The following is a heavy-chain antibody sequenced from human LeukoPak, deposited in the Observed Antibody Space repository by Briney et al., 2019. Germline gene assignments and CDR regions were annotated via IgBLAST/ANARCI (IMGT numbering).Heavy chain of an antibody. CDR3: ARLWIVATWFDA. CDR1: NGSMTSDSYY. V-gene: IGHV4-39*02. CDR2: IFYSGKT. J-gene: IGHJ5*02. Sequence: PSETLSLTCTVSNGSMTSDSYYWAWVRQPPGKGLEWIGTIFYSGKTYYSASLKSRVTVSLDTSKKNFSLRLSSVTAADTAVYYCARLWIVATWFDAWGQGALVTV. D-gene: IGHD2-2*03.